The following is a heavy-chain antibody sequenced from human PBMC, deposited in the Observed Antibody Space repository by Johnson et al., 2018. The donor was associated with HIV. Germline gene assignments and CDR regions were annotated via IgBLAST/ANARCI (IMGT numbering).Heavy chain of an antibody. D-gene: IGHD3-9*01. Sequence: VQLVESGGGVVRPGGSLRLSCAASGFIFDDYGMSWVRQAPGKGLEWVSGINWNGGSTGYADSVKGRFTVSRTNAKNSFHLQMNSLRAGDTAVYYCARAGDYDILTGSLLRGAFDIWGQGTMVTVSS. CDR2: INWNGGST. V-gene: IGHV3-20*04. J-gene: IGHJ3*02. CDR1: GFIFDDYG. CDR3: ARAGDYDILTGSLLRGAFDI.